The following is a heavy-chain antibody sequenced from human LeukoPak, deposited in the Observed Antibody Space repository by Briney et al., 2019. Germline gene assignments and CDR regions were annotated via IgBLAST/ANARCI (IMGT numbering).Heavy chain of an antibody. CDR1: SYSISSGYY. D-gene: IGHD1-1*01. CDR2: INHSGST. J-gene: IGHJ4*02. V-gene: IGHV4-38-2*02. CDR3: ARDRGTWNDDGFDY. Sequence: SETLSLTCTVSSYSISSGYYWGWIRQPPGKGLEWIGEINHSGSTNYNPSLKSRVTMSVDTSKNQFSLKLSSVTAADTAVYYCARDRGTWNDDGFDYWGQGTLVTVSS.